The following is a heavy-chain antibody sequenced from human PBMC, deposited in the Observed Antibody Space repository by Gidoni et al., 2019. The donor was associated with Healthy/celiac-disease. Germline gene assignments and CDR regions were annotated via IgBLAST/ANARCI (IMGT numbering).Heavy chain of an antibody. D-gene: IGHD2-21*02. CDR1: GGSISSYY. CDR3: ARDPYCGGDCARVGAFDI. CDR2: IYYSGST. V-gene: IGHV4-59*01. Sequence: QVQLQESGPGLVKPSETLSLTCTVPGGSISSYYWSWIRQPPGKGLEWIGYIYYSGSTNYNPSLKSRVTISVDTSKNQFSLKLSSVTAADTAVYYCARDPYCGGDCARVGAFDIWGQGTMVTVSS. J-gene: IGHJ3*02.